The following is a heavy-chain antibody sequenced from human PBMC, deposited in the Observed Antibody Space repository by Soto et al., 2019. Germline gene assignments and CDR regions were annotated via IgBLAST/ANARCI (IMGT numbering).Heavy chain of an antibody. CDR2: ISYDGSNK. J-gene: IGHJ4*02. D-gene: IGHD3-10*01. CDR3: ARAYGGDYFDY. CDR1: GFTFSSYA. V-gene: IGHV3-30-3*01. Sequence: QVQLVESGGGVVQPGRSLRLSCAASGFTFSSYAMHWVRQAPGKGLEWVAVISYDGSNKYYADSVKGRFTISRDNSKNTLYLRMNSLRAEDTAVYYCARAYGGDYFDYWGQGTLVTVSS.